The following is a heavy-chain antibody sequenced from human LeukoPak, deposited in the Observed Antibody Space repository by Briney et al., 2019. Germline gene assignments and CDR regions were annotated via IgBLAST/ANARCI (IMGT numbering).Heavy chain of an antibody. CDR3: TRLCREGYYFDY. V-gene: IGHV4-39*01. J-gene: IGHJ4*02. CDR1: GGSISSSSYY. CDR2: IYYSGST. Sequence: SETLSLTCTVPGGSISSSSYYWGWIRQPPGKGLEWIGSIYYSGSTYYNPSLKSRVTISVDTSKNQFSLKLSSVTAADTAVYYCTRLCREGYYFDYWGQGTLVTVSS. D-gene: IGHD1-26*01.